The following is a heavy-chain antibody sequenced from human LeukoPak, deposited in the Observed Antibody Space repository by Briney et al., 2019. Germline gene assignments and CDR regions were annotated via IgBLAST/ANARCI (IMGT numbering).Heavy chain of an antibody. CDR1: GFTVSSNY. CDR2: IHHDGRI. CDR3: ARSHDHLWGNYPDY. D-gene: IGHD3-16*02. J-gene: IGHJ4*02. Sequence: GSLRLSCAASGFTVSSNYMSWVRQPPGKGLEWIGEIHHDGRINYNPSLKSRVTLSVDKSKNQFSLRLNSVTAADTAMYYCARSHDHLWGNYPDYWGQGTLVTVSS. V-gene: IGHV4-4*02.